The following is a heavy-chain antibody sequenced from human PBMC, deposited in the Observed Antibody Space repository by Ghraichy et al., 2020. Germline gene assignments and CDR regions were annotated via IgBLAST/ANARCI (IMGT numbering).Heavy chain of an antibody. J-gene: IGHJ4*02. Sequence: GGSLRLSCAASGFTFSSYGMHWVRQAPGKGLEWVAVIWYDGSNKYYADSVKGRFTISRDNSKNTLYLQMNSLRAEDTAVYYCARGHRAYCGGDCSAVDYWGQGTLVTVSS. CDR2: IWYDGSNK. CDR1: GFTFSSYG. D-gene: IGHD2-21*02. CDR3: ARGHRAYCGGDCSAVDY. V-gene: IGHV3-33*01.